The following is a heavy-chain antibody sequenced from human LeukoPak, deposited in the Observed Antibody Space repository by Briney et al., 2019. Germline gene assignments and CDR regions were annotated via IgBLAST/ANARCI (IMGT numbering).Heavy chain of an antibody. V-gene: IGHV3-23*01. CDR2: ISDSGGST. Sequence: GGSLRLSCAASGFTFSSYAMSWVRQAPGKGLEWVSTISDSGGSTYHADSVKGRFTISRDNSKNTLYLQMNSLKGDDTAVYYCAKDSAFYYIDVWGKGTTVIISS. CDR3: AKDSAFYYIDV. D-gene: IGHD3-10*01. CDR1: GFTFSSYA. J-gene: IGHJ6*03.